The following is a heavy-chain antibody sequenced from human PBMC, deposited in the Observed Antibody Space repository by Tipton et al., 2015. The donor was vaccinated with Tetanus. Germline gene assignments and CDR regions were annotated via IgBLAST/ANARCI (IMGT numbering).Heavy chain of an antibody. D-gene: IGHD4-23*01. CDR1: GFTFSTYS. Sequence: SLRLSCAASGFTFSTYSMNWVHQAPGKGLEWVANIKQDGTDYRYVDSVKGRFTISRDNAKNSLYLQMNSLSADDTAVYYCGKQNGGRWVVDHWGQGTLVTVSS. CDR2: IKQDGTDY. J-gene: IGHJ4*02. CDR3: GKQNGGRWVVDH. V-gene: IGHV3-7*03.